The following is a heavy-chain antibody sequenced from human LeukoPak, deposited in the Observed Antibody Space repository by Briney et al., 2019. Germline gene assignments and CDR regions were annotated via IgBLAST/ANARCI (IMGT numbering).Heavy chain of an antibody. Sequence: PGGSLRLSCEASGFTFSHFGMHWVRQAPGKGLECVAVIWSDATNQYYGDSVKGRFTISRDNFKKTVSLQMDSLRAEDTAVYYCAQDAQRGFDYSISLEHWGQGSLVTVSS. D-gene: IGHD4-11*01. CDR1: GFTFSHFG. J-gene: IGHJ1*01. CDR3: AQDAQRGFDYSISLEH. V-gene: IGHV3-33*06. CDR2: IWSDATNQ.